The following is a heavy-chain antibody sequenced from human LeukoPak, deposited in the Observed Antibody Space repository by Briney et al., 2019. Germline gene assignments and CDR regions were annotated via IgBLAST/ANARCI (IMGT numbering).Heavy chain of an antibody. CDR3: ASPPWGYDSSGYFSPLNY. Sequence: PGGPLRLSCAASGFTFSSYSMNWVRQAPGKGLEWVSSISSSSYIYYADSMMGRFTISRDNTKNSLYLQMNSLRAEDTAVYYCASPPWGYDSSGYFSPLNYWGQGTLVTVSS. CDR2: ISSSSYI. CDR1: GFTFSSYS. V-gene: IGHV3-21*01. J-gene: IGHJ4*02. D-gene: IGHD3-22*01.